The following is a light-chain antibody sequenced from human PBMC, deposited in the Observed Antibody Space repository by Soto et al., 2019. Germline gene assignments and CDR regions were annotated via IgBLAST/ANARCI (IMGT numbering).Light chain of an antibody. Sequence: QSALTQPASMSGSPGQSVTISCAGTSSDIGGYNYVSWYQHHPGKAPKLIIYDVSSRPSGVSPRFSGSKSGNTASLTISGLQAEDEANYFCCSFSVGSPLFGTGTKVTVL. J-gene: IGLJ1*01. V-gene: IGLV2-14*01. CDR1: SSDIGGYNY. CDR3: CSFSVGSPL. CDR2: DVS.